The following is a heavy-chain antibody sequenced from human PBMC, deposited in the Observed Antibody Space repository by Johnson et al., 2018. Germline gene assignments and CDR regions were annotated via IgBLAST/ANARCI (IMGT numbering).Heavy chain of an antibody. J-gene: IGHJ6*03. CDR1: GFTFSDYY. CDR2: MTTRGSTI. V-gene: IGHV3-11*04. Sequence: VQLVETGGGLVRPGGSLRLSCAASGFTFSDYYMRWIRQAPGKGLEGVLYMTTRGSTIYYADSVKGRFTISGDDTRNSLYLQMNSLRAGDTALYYCARGSAYDWNYGYYYYMDVWGKGTTVTVSS. D-gene: IGHD1-7*01. CDR3: ARGSAYDWNYGYYYYMDV.